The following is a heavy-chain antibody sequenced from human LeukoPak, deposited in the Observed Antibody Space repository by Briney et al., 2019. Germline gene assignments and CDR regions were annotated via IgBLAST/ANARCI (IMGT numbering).Heavy chain of an antibody. CDR2: INHASGGT. CDR1: GYTFTAYY. CDR3: ARAGGGYSSGWGAFDI. J-gene: IGHJ3*02. Sequence: ASVKVSCKASGYTFTAYYIHWVRQAPGQGLEWMGWINHASGGTSYAQKFQGRVTMNSDTSISTAYMELSRLRSDDTAVYFCARAGGGYSSGWGAFDIWGQGTMVTVSS. V-gene: IGHV1-2*02. D-gene: IGHD5-18*01.